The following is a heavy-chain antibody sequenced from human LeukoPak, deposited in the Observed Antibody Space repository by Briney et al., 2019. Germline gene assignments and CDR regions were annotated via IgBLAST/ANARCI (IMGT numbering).Heavy chain of an antibody. CDR3: AISGWYYFDY. D-gene: IGHD6-19*01. Sequence: ASVKVSRKASGGTFSSYAISWVRQAPGQGLEWMGRIIPIFGTANYAQKFQGRVTITTDESTSTAYMELSSLRSEDTAVYYCAISGWYYFDYWGQGTLVTVSS. J-gene: IGHJ4*02. CDR1: GGTFSSYA. V-gene: IGHV1-69*05. CDR2: IIPIFGTA.